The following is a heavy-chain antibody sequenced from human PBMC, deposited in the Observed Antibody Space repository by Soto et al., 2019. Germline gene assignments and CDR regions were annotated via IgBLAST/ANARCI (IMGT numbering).Heavy chain of an antibody. CDR2: IDPSDSDT. V-gene: IGHV5-10-1*03. J-gene: IGHJ6*02. CDR3: ARHETSDSYYYCMDV. CDR1: GYSFTSYW. Sequence: EVQLVQSGAAVKKPGESLRISCKGSGYSFTSYWISWVRQMPGNGLEWMGRIDPSDSDTNYSPSFQGHVTISADKSISTAYLQWSSLKASDTAMYYCARHETSDSYYYCMDVWGQGTTVTVAS. D-gene: IGHD2-2*01.